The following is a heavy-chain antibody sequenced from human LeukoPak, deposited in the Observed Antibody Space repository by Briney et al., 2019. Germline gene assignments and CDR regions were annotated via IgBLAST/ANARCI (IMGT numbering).Heavy chain of an antibody. V-gene: IGHV1-69*05. CDR3: ARGLLSFAFDI. J-gene: IGHJ3*02. CDR1: GGTFSSHA. D-gene: IGHD3-10*01. Sequence: ASVKVSCKASGGTFSSHAISWVRQAPGQGLEWMGGIIPIFGTANYAQKFQGRVTITTDESTSTAYMELSSLRSEDTAVYYCARGLLSFAFDIWGQGTMVTVSS. CDR2: IIPIFGTA.